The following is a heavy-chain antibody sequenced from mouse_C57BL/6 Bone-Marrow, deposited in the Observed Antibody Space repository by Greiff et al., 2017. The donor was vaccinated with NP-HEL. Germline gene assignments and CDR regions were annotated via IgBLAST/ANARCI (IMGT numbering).Heavy chain of an antibody. V-gene: IGHV1-42*01. CDR2: INPSTGGT. CDR3: ARLWLLPYYYAMDY. CDR1: GYSFTGYY. J-gene: IGHJ4*01. Sequence: EVKLMESGPELVKPGASVKISCKASGYSFTGYYMNWVKQSPEKSLEWIGEINPSTGGTTYNQKFKDKATLTVDKSSSTAYMQLKSLTSEDSAVYYCARLWLLPYYYAMDYWGQGTSVTVSS. D-gene: IGHD2-3*01.